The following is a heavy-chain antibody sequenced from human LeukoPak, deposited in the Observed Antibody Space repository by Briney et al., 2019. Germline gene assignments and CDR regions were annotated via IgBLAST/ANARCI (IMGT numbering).Heavy chain of an antibody. J-gene: IGHJ6*04. V-gene: IGHV3-23*01. D-gene: IGHD3-10*01. Sequence: GALRLSCAASGFTFSSYAMSWVRQAPGKGLEWVSAISGSGGSTYYADSVKGRFTVSRDNARNSLFLQMNSLRAGDTAVYYCARDSGFADVWGKGTTVTVSP. CDR2: ISGSGGST. CDR1: GFTFSSYA. CDR3: ARDSGFADV.